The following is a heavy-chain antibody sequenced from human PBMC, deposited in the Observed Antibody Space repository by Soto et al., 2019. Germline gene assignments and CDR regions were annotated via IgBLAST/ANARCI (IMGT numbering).Heavy chain of an antibody. CDR1: GYTFTSYG. V-gene: IGHV1-18*01. J-gene: IGHJ5*02. D-gene: IGHD3-22*01. CDR3: ATSGYYYDSSGLGWFDP. CDR2: ISAYNGKT. Sequence: ASVKVSCKASGYTFTSYGISWVRQAPGQGLEWMGWISAYNGKTNYAQKFQGRVTMTKDTSTNTAYMELSSLRSEDTAVYYCATSGYYYDSSGLGWFDPWGQGTLVTVSS.